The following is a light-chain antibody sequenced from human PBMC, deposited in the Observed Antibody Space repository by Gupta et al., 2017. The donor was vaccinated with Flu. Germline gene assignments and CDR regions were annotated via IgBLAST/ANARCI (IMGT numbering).Light chain of an antibody. J-gene: IGLJ1*01. CDR1: SSDIGAYNL. CDR3: SSYAGSSGRYV. V-gene: IGLV2-23*01. Sequence: QSALSQPASVSGSPGQSIIISCSGTSSDIGAYNLVSWYQQHPGKAPKLIIYEDTKRPSGISSRFSGSKSANTASLTISALQAEDEADYYCSSYAGSSGRYVFGAGTKVTVL. CDR2: EDT.